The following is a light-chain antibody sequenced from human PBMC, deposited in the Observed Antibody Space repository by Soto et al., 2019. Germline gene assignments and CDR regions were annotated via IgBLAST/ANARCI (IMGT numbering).Light chain of an antibody. Sequence: ETVMTQSPDTLSVSPGERATLSCRASQSVRNSLAWYQQKPGQAPRLLIYGASTRAPDIPPRFSGSGSGTAFTLAIGSLQCVNFSVNFCHPYVLWPYPFGQRTKLQI. CDR2: GAS. CDR1: QSVRNS. V-gene: IGKV3-15*01. J-gene: IGKJ2*01. CDR3: HPYVLWPYP.